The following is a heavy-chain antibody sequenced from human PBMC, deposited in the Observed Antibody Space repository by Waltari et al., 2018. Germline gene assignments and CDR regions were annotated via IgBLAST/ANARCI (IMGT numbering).Heavy chain of an antibody. CDR1: GSLFKTYG. Sequence: EVQLLESGGGLVQPGGSLRLSCAASGSLFKTYGINWVRQAQGEGLEWDAGISDSGGKTFYADSAKGRFTISRDNSQKTLYLQMNGLGVDDTAVYFCAKERLTVATESFDSWGQGTLVTVSS. J-gene: IGHJ4*02. D-gene: IGHD4-17*01. V-gene: IGHV3-23*01. CDR3: AKERLTVATESFDS. CDR2: ISDSGGKT.